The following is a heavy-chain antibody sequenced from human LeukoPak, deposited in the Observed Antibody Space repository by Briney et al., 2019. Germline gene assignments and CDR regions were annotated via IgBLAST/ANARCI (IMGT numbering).Heavy chain of an antibody. J-gene: IGHJ3*02. CDR2: IYYSGST. Sequence: SSETLSLTCTVSGGSISSYYWSWIRQPPGKGLEWIGYIYYSGSTNYNPSLKSRVTISVDTSKNQFSLKLSSVTAADTAVYYCAREWNYYAFEIWGQGTMVSVSS. D-gene: IGHD1-7*01. CDR1: GGSISSYY. V-gene: IGHV4-59*12. CDR3: AREWNYYAFEI.